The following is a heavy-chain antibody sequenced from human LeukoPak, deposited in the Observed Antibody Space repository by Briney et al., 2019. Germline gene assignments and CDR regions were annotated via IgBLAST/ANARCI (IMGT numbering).Heavy chain of an antibody. CDR3: ARVSGKAVTAETYYFDY. D-gene: IGHD2-21*02. J-gene: IGHJ4*02. V-gene: IGHV3-30-3*01. CDR2: ISYDGSNK. Sequence: PGGSLRLSCAASGFTFSSYAMHWVRQAPGKGLEWVAVISYDGSNKYYADSVKGRFTISRDNSKNTLYLQMNSLRAEDTAVYHCARVSGKAVTAETYYFDYWGQGTLVTVSS. CDR1: GFTFSSYA.